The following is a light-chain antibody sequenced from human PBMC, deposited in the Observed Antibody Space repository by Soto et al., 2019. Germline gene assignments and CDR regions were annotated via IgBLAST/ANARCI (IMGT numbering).Light chain of an antibody. CDR1: QSISPW. CDR2: KAS. CDR3: QHYSGYST. Sequence: DIQMTQYPSTLSASVGDRVTITCRARQSISPWLAWYQQKPGTAPNLLIYKASSLESGVTSRFSGSASGTEFTLTISSLQPDDFATYYCQHYSGYSTFGQGTKVDIK. J-gene: IGKJ1*01. V-gene: IGKV1-5*03.